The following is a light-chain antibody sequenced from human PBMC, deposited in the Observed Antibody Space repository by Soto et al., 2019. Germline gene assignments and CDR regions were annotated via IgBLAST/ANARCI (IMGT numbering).Light chain of an antibody. Sequence: QSVLTQPASLSGSPGQSITISCTGTSXDIGSYNLVSWYQQHPGKVPKVMIYEVDKRPSGVSNRFSGSKSGNTASLTISGLQAEDEADYYCWAYAGSNSYVFGTGTKATVL. CDR1: SXDIGSYNL. CDR3: WAYAGSNSYV. CDR2: EVD. V-gene: IGLV2-23*02. J-gene: IGLJ1*01.